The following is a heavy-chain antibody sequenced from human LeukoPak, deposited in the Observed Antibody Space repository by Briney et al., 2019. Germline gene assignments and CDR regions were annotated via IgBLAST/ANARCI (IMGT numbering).Heavy chain of an antibody. CDR2: IYYSGST. D-gene: IGHD5-12*01. V-gene: IGHV4-59*01. CDR1: GGSLSSYY. Sequence: PSETLSLTCTVSGGSLSSYYWSWIRQPPGKGLEWIGYIYYSGSTNYNPSLKSRVTISGDTSKNQFSLKLSSVTAADTGVYCGARGYSGYDSRGEVFDIWGQGTMVTVSS. J-gene: IGHJ3*02. CDR3: ARGYSGYDSRGEVFDI.